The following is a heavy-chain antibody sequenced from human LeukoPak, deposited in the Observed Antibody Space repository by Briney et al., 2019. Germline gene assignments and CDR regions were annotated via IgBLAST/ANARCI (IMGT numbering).Heavy chain of an antibody. CDR2: IKPNSGDT. Sequence: GASVKVSCKASGYIFTGYYLHWVRQAPGQGLEWMGWIKPNSGDTKYAQKFQGRVTMTRDTSISTAYMELNSLKSDDTAVYFCARDRCSGGGCYFWYFDLWGRGTLATVSS. J-gene: IGHJ2*01. CDR3: ARDRCSGGGCYFWYFDL. D-gene: IGHD2-15*01. V-gene: IGHV1-2*02. CDR1: GYIFTGYY.